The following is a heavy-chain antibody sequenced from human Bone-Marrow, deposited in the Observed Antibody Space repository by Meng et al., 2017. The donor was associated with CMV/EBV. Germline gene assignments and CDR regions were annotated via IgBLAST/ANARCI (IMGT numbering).Heavy chain of an antibody. Sequence: AETLSLTCTVSGGSFISSGYYWGWIRQPPGKGLQWIGSIHYRGTTYYNSALKSRVTISLDTSKNQFSLKLSSATAADTAVYYCARRVFDCTSSSCFTHFYYGMDVWGQGTTVTVSS. V-gene: IGHV4-39*07. CDR1: GGSFISSGYY. D-gene: IGHD2-2*02. CDR2: IHYRGTT. CDR3: ARRVFDCTSSSCFTHFYYGMDV. J-gene: IGHJ6*02.